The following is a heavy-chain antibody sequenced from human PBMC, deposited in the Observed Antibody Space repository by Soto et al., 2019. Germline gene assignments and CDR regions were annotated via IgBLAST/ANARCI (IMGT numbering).Heavy chain of an antibody. J-gene: IGHJ6*02. CDR1: GFTFSSYA. CDR3: AKGYCSSTSCLPPYYYYGMDV. V-gene: IGHV3-23*01. Sequence: EVQLLESGGGLVQPGGSLRLSCAASGFTFSSYAMSWVRQAPGKGLEWVSAISGSGGSTYYADSVKGRFTISRDNSKNPLYLQVNSLRAEETAVYYCAKGYCSSTSCLPPYYYYGMDVWGQGTTVTVSS. D-gene: IGHD2-2*01. CDR2: ISGSGGST.